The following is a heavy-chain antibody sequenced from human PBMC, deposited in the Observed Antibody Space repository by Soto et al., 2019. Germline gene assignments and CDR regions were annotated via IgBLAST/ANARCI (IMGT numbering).Heavy chain of an antibody. J-gene: IGHJ4*02. CDR3: ARSIAVPSSHIDH. V-gene: IGHV4-59*01. CDR1: GGSMSGYY. CDR2: VYYTGST. D-gene: IGHD6-6*01. Sequence: SETLSLTCRVSGGSMSGYYWSWIRQAPGKGLEWIGYVYYTGSTNYNPSLQSRVAISVDTSNKQFSLSLRLVTAADTAVYFCARSIAVPSSHIDHWGQGIRVTVSS.